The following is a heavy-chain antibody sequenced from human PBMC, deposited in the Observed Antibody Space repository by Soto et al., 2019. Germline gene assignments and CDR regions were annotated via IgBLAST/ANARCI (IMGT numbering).Heavy chain of an antibody. D-gene: IGHD2-15*01. CDR2: IYPGDSDT. CDR3: ARRLSYCSGGSCYSDYYYGMDV. V-gene: IGHV5-51*01. CDR1: GYSFTSYW. J-gene: IGHJ6*02. Sequence: PGESLKISCKGSGYSFTSYWIGWVRQMPGKGLEWMGIIYPGDSDTRYSPSFQGQVTISADKSISTAYLQWSSLKASDTAMYYCARRLSYCSGGSCYSDYYYGMDVWGQGTTVTVS.